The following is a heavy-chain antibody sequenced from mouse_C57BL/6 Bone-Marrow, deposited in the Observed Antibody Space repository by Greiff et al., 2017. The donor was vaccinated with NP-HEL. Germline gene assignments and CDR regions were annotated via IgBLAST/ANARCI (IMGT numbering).Heavy chain of an antibody. D-gene: IGHD2-4*01. CDR3: ASMITYYFDY. J-gene: IGHJ2*01. CDR2: IDPSDSYT. Sequence: QVHVKQSGAELVRPGTSVKLSCKASGYTFTSYWMHWVKQRPGQGLEWIGVIDPSDSYTNYNQKFKGKATLTVDTSSSTAYMQLSSLTSEDSAVYYCASMITYYFDYWGQGTTLTVSS. CDR1: GYTFTSYW. V-gene: IGHV1-59*01.